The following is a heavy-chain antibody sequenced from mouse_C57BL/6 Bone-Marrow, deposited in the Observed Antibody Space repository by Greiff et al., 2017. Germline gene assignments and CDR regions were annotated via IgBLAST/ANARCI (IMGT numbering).Heavy chain of an antibody. CDR1: GYTFTSYW. CDR3: ARRGSSYGYFDG. CDR2: IHPNSGST. V-gene: IGHV1-64*01. J-gene: IGHJ1*03. D-gene: IGHD1-1*01. Sequence: QVQLQQSGAELVKPGASVKLSCKASGYTFTSYWMHWVKQRPGQGLEWIGMIHPNSGSTNYNEKFKSKATLTVGKSSSTAYMQLSSLTSEDSAVYYCARRGSSYGYFDGWGTGTTVTVAS.